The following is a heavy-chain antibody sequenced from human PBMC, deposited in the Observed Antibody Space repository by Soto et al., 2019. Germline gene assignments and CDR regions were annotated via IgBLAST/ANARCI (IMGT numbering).Heavy chain of an antibody. Sequence: GGSLRLSCAASGFTFSSYGMHWVRQAPGKGLEWVAVIWYDGSNKYYEDSVKGRFTISRDNSKNTLYLQMNSLRAEDTAVYYCARVSSSWYYFDYWGQGTLVTVSS. CDR2: IWYDGSNK. CDR3: ARVSSSWYYFDY. D-gene: IGHD6-13*01. V-gene: IGHV3-33*01. J-gene: IGHJ4*02. CDR1: GFTFSSYG.